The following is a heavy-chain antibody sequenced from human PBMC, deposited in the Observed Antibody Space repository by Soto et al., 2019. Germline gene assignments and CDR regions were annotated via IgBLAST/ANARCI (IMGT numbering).Heavy chain of an antibody. CDR2: ITASSATI. V-gene: IGHV3-48*02. J-gene: IGHJ5*02. D-gene: IGHD2-8*01. Sequence: LRLSCAASGFTFSAYSMNWVRQAPGKGLEWVSYITASSATIYYADSVKGRFTISRDNAKNSLYLQMNSLRDEDTAVYYCARDNGMAGSFDPWGQGTLVTVSS. CDR3: ARDNGMAGSFDP. CDR1: GFTFSAYS.